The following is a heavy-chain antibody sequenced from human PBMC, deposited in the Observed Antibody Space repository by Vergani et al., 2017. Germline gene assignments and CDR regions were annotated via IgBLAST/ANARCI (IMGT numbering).Heavy chain of an antibody. D-gene: IGHD3-10*01. CDR1: GGSFSGYY. CDR3: AKDRGPRGFGEYNWFDP. Sequence: VQLQQWGAGLLKPSETLSLTCAVYGGSFSGYYWSWIRQPPGKGLEWVSAISGSGGSTYYADSVKGRFTISRDNSKNTLYLQMNSLRAEDTAVYYCAKDRGPRGFGEYNWFDPWGQGTLVTVSS. V-gene: IGHV3-23*01. CDR2: ISGSGGST. J-gene: IGHJ5*02.